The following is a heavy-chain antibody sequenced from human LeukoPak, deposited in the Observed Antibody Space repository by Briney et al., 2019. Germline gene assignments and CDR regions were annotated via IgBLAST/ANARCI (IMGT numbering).Heavy chain of an antibody. CDR2: INPSGGT. CDR1: GHTFSIYN. V-gene: IGHV1-46*01. D-gene: IGHD6-13*01. J-gene: IGHJ3*02. Sequence: GASVKVSCKASGHTFSIYNMHWVRQAPGQGLEWMGIINPSGGTRYAQKFQGRVTMTRDTSTSTVYMELSSLRSEDTAVYYCATWQQSGAFDIWGQGTMVTVSS. CDR3: ATWQQSGAFDI.